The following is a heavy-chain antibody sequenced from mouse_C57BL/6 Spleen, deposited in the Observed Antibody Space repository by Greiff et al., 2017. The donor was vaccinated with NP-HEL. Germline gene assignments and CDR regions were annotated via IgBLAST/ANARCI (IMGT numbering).Heavy chain of an antibody. Sequence: VQLVESGPELVKPGASVKLSCKASGYTFTSYDINWVKQRPGQGLEWIGWIYPRDGSTKYNEKFKGKATLTVDTSSSTAYMELHSLTSEDSAVYFCARSGYYGSSWGNYWGQGTTLTVSS. D-gene: IGHD1-1*01. CDR2: IYPRDGST. J-gene: IGHJ2*01. V-gene: IGHV1-85*01. CDR1: GYTFTSYD. CDR3: ARSGYYGSSWGNY.